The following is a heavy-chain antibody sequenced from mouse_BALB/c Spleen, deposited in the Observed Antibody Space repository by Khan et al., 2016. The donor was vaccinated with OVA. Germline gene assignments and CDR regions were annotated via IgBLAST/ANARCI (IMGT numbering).Heavy chain of an antibody. J-gene: IGHJ2*01. CDR2: ISYSGRT. CDR1: GYSITSDYA. D-gene: IGHD1-1*01. V-gene: IGHV3-2*02. Sequence: EVQLQESGPGLVKPSQSLSLTCTVTGYSITSDYAWNWIRQFPGNKLEWMGYISYSGRTSYNPSLKSRISITRDTPKNQFFLQLNFLTTEDTATYYCASSVTITTVVATDFDYWGQGTTLTVSS. CDR3: ASSVTITTVVATDFDY.